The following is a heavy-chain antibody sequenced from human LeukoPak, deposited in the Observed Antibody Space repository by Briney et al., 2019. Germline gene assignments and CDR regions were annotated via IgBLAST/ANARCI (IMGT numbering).Heavy chain of an antibody. CDR1: GYSFTSYW. J-gene: IGHJ4*02. Sequence: GESLKISCKGSGYSFTSYWIGWVRQMPGKGLEWMGIIYPGDSDTRYNPSFQGQVTISADKSISTAYLQWSSLKASDTAMYHCARLEYGYYGSGSYSDYWGQGTLVTVSS. CDR3: ARLEYGYYGSGSYSDY. V-gene: IGHV5-51*01. D-gene: IGHD3-10*01. CDR2: IYPGDSDT.